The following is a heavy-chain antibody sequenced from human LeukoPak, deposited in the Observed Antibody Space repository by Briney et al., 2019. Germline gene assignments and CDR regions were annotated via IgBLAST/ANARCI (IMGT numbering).Heavy chain of an antibody. CDR3: ATAGRGYSYRSPRSGFDY. CDR1: GFTFSSYE. CDR2: ISSSGSTI. D-gene: IGHD5-18*01. Sequence: GGSLRLSCAASGFTFSSYEMNWVRQAPGKGLEWVSYISSSGSTIYYADSVKGRFTISRDNAKNSLYLKMNSLRAEDTAVYYCATAGRGYSYRSPRSGFDYWGQGTLVTVSS. J-gene: IGHJ4*02. V-gene: IGHV3-48*03.